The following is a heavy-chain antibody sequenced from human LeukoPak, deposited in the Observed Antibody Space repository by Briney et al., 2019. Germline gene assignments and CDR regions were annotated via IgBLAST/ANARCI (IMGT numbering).Heavy chain of an antibody. Sequence: GESLKISCKGSGYSFTSYWIGWVCQMPGKGLEWVGIIYPGDSDTRYSPSFQGQVTISADKSISTAYLQWSSLKASDTAMYYCARLEYSGSYYSKYYFDYWGQGTLVTVSS. D-gene: IGHD1-26*01. J-gene: IGHJ4*02. CDR2: IYPGDSDT. V-gene: IGHV5-51*01. CDR3: ARLEYSGSYYSKYYFDY. CDR1: GYSFTSYW.